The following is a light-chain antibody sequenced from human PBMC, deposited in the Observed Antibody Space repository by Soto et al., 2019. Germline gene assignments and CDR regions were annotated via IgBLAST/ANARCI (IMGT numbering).Light chain of an antibody. V-gene: IGKV3-20*01. CDR1: QSVTNNY. Sequence: EIVLTQSPGTLSLSPGERATLSCMASQSVTNNYLAWYQQKPGQAPRLLIYAASTRATGIPDRFSGSGSGTDFTLTISRLEPEDFAVYYCQQCSGSPLTFGGGTKVDIK. J-gene: IGKJ4*01. CDR3: QQCSGSPLT. CDR2: AAS.